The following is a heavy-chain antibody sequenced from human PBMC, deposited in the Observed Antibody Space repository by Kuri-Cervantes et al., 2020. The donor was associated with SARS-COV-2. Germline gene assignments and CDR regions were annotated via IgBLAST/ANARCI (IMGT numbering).Heavy chain of an antibody. D-gene: IGHD6-13*01. V-gene: IGHV3-9*01. CDR2: ISWNSGSI. Sequence: SLKISCAASGFTFDDYAMHWVRQAPGKGLEWVSGISWNSGSIGYADSVKGRFTISRDNAKNSLYLQMNSLRAEDTALYYCAKDAVNVAEDYWGQGTLATVSS. CDR1: GFTFDDYA. J-gene: IGHJ4*02. CDR3: AKDAVNVAEDY.